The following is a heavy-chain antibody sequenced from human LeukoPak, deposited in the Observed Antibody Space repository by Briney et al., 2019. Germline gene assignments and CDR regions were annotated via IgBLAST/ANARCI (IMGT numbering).Heavy chain of an antibody. J-gene: IGHJ6*03. CDR2: ISAYNGNT. V-gene: IGHV1-18*04. CDR1: GYTFTDYY. CDR3: ARAQSAAGPTYYYYMDV. D-gene: IGHD6-13*01. Sequence: ASVKVSCKASGYTFTDYYMYWVRQAPGQGLEWMGWISAYNGNTNYAQKLQGRVTMTTDTSTSTAYMELRSLGSDDTAVYYCARAQSAAGPTYYYYMDVWGKGTTVTISS.